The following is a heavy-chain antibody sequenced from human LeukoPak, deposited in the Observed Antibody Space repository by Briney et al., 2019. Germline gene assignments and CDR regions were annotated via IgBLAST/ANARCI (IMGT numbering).Heavy chain of an antibody. J-gene: IGHJ3*02. CDR2: IYYSGGA. D-gene: IGHD4-17*01. CDR3: ARDYNDYVGAFNI. V-gene: IGHV4-59*01. Sequence: KPSETLSLTCTVSGGSISPYYWNWIRQPPGKGLEWIGYIYYSGGADYNPALKSRVTISIDTSKNQFSLKLSSVTAADTAVYYCARDYNDYVGAFNIWGQGTMVTVSS. CDR1: GGSISPYY.